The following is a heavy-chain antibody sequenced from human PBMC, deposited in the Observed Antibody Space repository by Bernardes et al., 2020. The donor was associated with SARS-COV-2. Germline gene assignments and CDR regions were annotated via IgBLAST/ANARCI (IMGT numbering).Heavy chain of an antibody. CDR1: GGSISSYY. D-gene: IGHD3-3*01. CDR2: IYYSGST. J-gene: IGHJ6*02. Sequence: TLSLTCTVSGGSISSYYWSWIRQPPGKGLEWIGYIYYSGSTNYNPSLKSRVTISVDTSKNQFSLKLSSVTAADTAVYYCARQDIGAIFGVVITPAGMDVWGQGTTVPVSS. CDR3: ARQDIGAIFGVVITPAGMDV. V-gene: IGHV4-59*08.